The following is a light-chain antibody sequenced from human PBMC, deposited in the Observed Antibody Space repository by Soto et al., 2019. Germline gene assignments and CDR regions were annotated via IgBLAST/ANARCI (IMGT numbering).Light chain of an antibody. CDR2: DVS. Sequence: QSVLTQPASVSGSPGHSIAISCTGTSSDVGAYSSVSWYQQYPGKAPKLMIHDVSNRPSGVSDRFSGSKSGNTASLTISGLQAEDEADYYCSSYTSSNSYVFGSGTKVTV. V-gene: IGLV2-14*01. CDR1: SSDVGAYSS. J-gene: IGLJ1*01. CDR3: SSYTSSNSYV.